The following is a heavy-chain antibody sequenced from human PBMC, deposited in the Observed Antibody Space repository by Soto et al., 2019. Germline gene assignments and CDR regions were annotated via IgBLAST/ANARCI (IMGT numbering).Heavy chain of an antibody. CDR2: TYHSGTT. CDR1: GDSINNSHW. Sequence: QVQLQESGPGLVQPSGTLSLTCAVSGDSINNSHWWSWVRQTPGKGLEWIGETYHSGTTNYNPSLKTRVTISIDKSKNQFSLKMNSVTAADTAVYYSAREVNSSPARVPNGFAPWGQGTLVTVSS. V-gene: IGHV4-4*02. CDR3: AREVNSSPARVPNGFAP. J-gene: IGHJ5*02. D-gene: IGHD6-13*01.